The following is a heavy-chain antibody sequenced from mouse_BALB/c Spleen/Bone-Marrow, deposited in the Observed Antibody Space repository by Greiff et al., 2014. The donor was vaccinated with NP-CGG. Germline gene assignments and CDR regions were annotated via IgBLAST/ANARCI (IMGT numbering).Heavy chain of an antibody. CDR3: AGSYYGSTFDY. V-gene: IGHV5-6-2*01. CDR2: INSYGGST. Sequence: EVKLEESGGGLVKLGGSLKLSCAASGFTFSSYYMSWVRQTPEKRLELVAAINSYGGSTYYPDTVKGRFTISRDNAKNTLHLQMSSLKSGDTALYYCAGSYYGSTFDYWGQGTTLTVSS. D-gene: IGHD1-1*01. CDR1: GFTFSSYY. J-gene: IGHJ2*01.